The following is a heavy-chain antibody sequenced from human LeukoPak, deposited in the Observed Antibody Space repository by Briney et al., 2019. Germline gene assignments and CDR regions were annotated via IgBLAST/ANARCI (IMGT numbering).Heavy chain of an antibody. V-gene: IGHV4-4*08. CDR1: GCTISSYY. CDR2: IYTSGST. D-gene: IGHD3-3*01. J-gene: IGHJ6*04. Sequence: SGSLTLTCTASGCTISSYYMSWIRQPPGKGLEWIGYIYTSGSTNYNPSLKSRVTISRDKSKNKFYLKLSTVTAEDTAVYYCARLRFLAAPRDVWGKGTTLTVSS. CDR3: ARLRFLAAPRDV.